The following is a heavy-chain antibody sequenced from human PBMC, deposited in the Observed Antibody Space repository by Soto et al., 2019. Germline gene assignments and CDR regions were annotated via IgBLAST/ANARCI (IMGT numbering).Heavy chain of an antibody. CDR1: GGTFSSYA. J-gene: IGHJ5*02. CDR2: IIPIFGTA. CDR3: ASGHRLYRSSWYDWFDP. D-gene: IGHD6-13*01. V-gene: IGHV1-69*06. Sequence: QVQLVQSGAEVKKPGSSVKVSCKASGGTFSSYAISWVRQAPGQGLEWMGGIIPIFGTANYAQKFQGRVTITADKSTSKAYMELSSLRSEDTAVYYFASGHRLYRSSWYDWFDPWGQGTLVTVSS.